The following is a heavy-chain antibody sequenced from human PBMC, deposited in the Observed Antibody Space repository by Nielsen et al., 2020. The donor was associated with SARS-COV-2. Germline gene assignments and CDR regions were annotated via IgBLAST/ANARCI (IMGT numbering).Heavy chain of an antibody. J-gene: IGHJ6*02. CDR2: IYYSGST. CDR3: ARLVTYSSSSGYYYYGMDV. CDR1: GGSISSYY. D-gene: IGHD6-13*01. V-gene: IGHV4-59*08. Sequence: SETLSLTCTVSGGSISSYYWSWIRQPPGKGLEWIGYIYYSGSTNYNPSLKSRVTISVDTSKNQFSLKLSSVTAADTAVYYCARLVTYSSSSGYYYYGMDVWGQGTTVTVSS.